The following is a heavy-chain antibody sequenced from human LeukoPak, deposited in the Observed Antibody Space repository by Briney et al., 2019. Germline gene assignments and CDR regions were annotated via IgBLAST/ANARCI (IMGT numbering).Heavy chain of an antibody. CDR2: ISSNGGST. D-gene: IGHD3-3*01. CDR1: VFTFSSYA. V-gene: IGHV3-64D*09. CDR3: VKDQRFLEWLGAFDI. J-gene: IGHJ3*02. Sequence: GGSLRLSCSASVFTFSSYAMHWVRQAPGKGLEYVSAISSNGGSTYYADSVKGRFTISRDNSKNTLYLQMSSLRAEDTAVYYCVKDQRFLEWLGAFDIWGQGTMVTVSS.